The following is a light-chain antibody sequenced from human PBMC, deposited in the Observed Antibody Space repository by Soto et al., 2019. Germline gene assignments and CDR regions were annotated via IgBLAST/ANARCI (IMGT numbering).Light chain of an antibody. Sequence: QSVLTQPPSASGSPGQSVTISCTGTKSDIGVYDFVSWYQHHPGKAPRLIIYEVVQRPSGVPDRFSGSKSGNTASRAVSGLQAADEADYFCKSYAGSNTYVFGSGTKVTVL. CDR1: KSDIGVYDF. V-gene: IGLV2-8*01. CDR3: KSYAGSNTYV. CDR2: EVV. J-gene: IGLJ1*01.